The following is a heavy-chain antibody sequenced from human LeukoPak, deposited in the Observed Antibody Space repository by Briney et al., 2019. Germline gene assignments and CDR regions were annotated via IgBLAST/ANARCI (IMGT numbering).Heavy chain of an antibody. J-gene: IGHJ4*02. CDR3: ARGNYDFWTGYYGGYYLDC. Sequence: SETLSLTCTVSGGSISSYYWSWIRQPPGKGLEWIGYIYYSGSTNYSPSLKSRVTISVDTSKNQFSLKLSSVTAADTAVYYCARGNYDFWTGYYGGYYLDCWGQGTLVTVSS. D-gene: IGHD3-3*01. CDR2: IYYSGST. CDR1: GGSISSYY. V-gene: IGHV4-59*08.